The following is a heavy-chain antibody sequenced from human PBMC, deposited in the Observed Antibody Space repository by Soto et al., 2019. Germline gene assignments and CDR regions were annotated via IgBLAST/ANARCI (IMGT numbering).Heavy chain of an antibody. V-gene: IGHV4-34*01. CDR3: ARGGFGYQLLAYYFGY. CDR2: INHSGST. Sequence: QVQLQQWGAGLLKPSETLSLTCAVYGGSFSGYYWSWIRQPPGKGLEWIGEINHSGSTNYNPSLKSRVTISVDTSKNQFSLKLSSVTAADTAVYYCARGGFGYQLLAYYFGYWGQGTLVTVSS. D-gene: IGHD2-2*01. CDR1: GGSFSGYY. J-gene: IGHJ4*02.